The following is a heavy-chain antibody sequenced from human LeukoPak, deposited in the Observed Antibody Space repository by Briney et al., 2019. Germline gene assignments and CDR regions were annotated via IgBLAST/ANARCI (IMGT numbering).Heavy chain of an antibody. CDR2: MNPNSGNT. CDR3: AREGSSPDYYYYMDV. J-gene: IGHJ6*03. V-gene: IGHV1-8*01. Sequence: ASVKVSCKASGYTFTSYDINWVRQATGQGLEWMGWMNPNSGNTGYAQKFQGRVTMTRNTSISTAYMELSSLRSEDTAAYYCAREGSSPDYYYYMDVWGKGTTVTVSS. CDR1: GYTFTSYD. D-gene: IGHD6-6*01.